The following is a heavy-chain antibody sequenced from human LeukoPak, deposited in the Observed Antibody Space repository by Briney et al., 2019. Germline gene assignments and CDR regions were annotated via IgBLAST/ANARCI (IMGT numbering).Heavy chain of an antibody. J-gene: IGHJ3*02. D-gene: IGHD3-10*01. CDR1: GGSISSYY. CDR3: AKSNGYGLVDI. CDR2: IFYSGST. Sequence: ETLSLTCTVSGGSISSYYWSWIRQPPGKGLEWIGYIFYSGSTYYSPSLRSRVTISLDTSRNQFSLKLNSVAAADTAVYYCAKSNGYGLVDIWGQGTMVTVSS. V-gene: IGHV4-59*12.